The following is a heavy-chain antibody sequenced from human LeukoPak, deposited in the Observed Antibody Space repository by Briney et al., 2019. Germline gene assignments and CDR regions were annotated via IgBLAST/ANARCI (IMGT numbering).Heavy chain of an antibody. CDR3: AIEVVVPAAITGFDP. V-gene: IGHV1-69*13. D-gene: IGHD2-2*02. J-gene: IGHJ5*02. CDR1: GYTFTSYA. CDR2: IIPIFGTA. Sequence: GASVKVSCKASGYTFTSYATSWVRQAPGQGLEWMGGIIPIFGTANYAQKFQGRVTITADESTSTAYMELSSLRSEDTAVYYCAIEVVVPAAITGFDPWGQGTLVTVSS.